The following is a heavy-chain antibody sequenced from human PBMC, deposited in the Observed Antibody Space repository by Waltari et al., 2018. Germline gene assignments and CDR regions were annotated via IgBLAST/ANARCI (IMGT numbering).Heavy chain of an antibody. CDR3: ARRATTVTTPIDY. D-gene: IGHD4-17*01. J-gene: IGHJ4*02. Sequence: QVQLQESAPGLVKPSETLSPTCAVSSSSISIGYSPGWIRQPPGKGLEWIGSIYHSGSTYYNPSLKSRVTISVATSKNQFSLKLSSVTAADTAVYYCARRATTVTTPIDYWGQGTLVTVSS. CDR2: IYHSGST. V-gene: IGHV4-38-2*01. CDR1: SSSISIGYS.